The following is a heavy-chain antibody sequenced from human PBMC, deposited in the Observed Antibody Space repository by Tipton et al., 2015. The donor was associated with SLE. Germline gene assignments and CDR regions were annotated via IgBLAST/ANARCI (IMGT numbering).Heavy chain of an antibody. J-gene: IGHJ3*02. CDR3: ARRFSYGYKGAFDI. CDR2: INHSGST. D-gene: IGHD5-18*01. V-gene: IGHV4-34*01. CDR1: GGSFSSYY. Sequence: TLSLTCAVHGGSFSSYYWSWIRQPPGKGLEWIGEINHSGSTNYNPSLKRRVTISVDTSKNQFSLKLSSVTAADTAVYYCARRFSYGYKGAFDIWGQGTMVTVSS.